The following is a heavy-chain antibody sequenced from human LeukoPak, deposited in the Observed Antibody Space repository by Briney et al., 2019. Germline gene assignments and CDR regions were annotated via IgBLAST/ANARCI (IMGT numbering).Heavy chain of an antibody. CDR2: IWFDGSNE. CDR3: VRDPSGSGFAFDS. J-gene: IGHJ4*02. V-gene: IGHV3-33*01. CDR1: GFIFSNDA. D-gene: IGHD1-1*01. Sequence: PGRSLRLSCAASGFIFSNDAMHWVRQAPGKGLEWVAFIWFDGSNEHYADSVKGRFTISRDNSEDTLYLQMNSLRAEDTAVYYCVRDPSGSGFAFDSWGQGALVTVSS.